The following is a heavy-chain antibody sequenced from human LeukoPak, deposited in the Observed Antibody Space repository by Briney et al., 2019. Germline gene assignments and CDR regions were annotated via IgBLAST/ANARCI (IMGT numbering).Heavy chain of an antibody. CDR1: GGSISSSIYY. J-gene: IGHJ3*02. D-gene: IGHD5-24*01. V-gene: IGHV4-61*01. CDR3: ARDSGNLRDGAFDI. Sequence: SETLSLTCTVSGGSISSSIYYWSWIRQPPGKGLEWIGYIYYSGSTNYNPSLKSRVTISVDTSKNQFSLKLSSVTAADTAVYYCARDSGNLRDGAFDIWGQGTMVTVSS. CDR2: IYYSGST.